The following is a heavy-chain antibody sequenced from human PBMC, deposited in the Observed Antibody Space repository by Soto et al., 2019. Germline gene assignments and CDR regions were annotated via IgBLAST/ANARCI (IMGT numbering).Heavy chain of an antibody. CDR3: ARDFTKSSSWPYYFDY. Sequence: QVQLVQSGAEVKKPGASVKVSCKASGYTFTTYGISWVRQAPGQGLEWMGWISAYSGSTKFAQKLQGRVTMTTDTSTTTAYMELRSLTSDDTAVYYCARDFTKSSSWPYYFDYWCQGTLGTVSS. D-gene: IGHD6-13*01. CDR2: ISAYSGST. V-gene: IGHV1-18*01. J-gene: IGHJ4*02. CDR1: GYTFTTYG.